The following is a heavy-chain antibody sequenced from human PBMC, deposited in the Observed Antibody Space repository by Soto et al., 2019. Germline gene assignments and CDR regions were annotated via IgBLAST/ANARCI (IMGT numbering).Heavy chain of an antibody. V-gene: IGHV1-46*01. CDR1: GYTFTSYY. Sequence: ASVKVSCKASGYTFTSYYMSWVRQAPGQGLEWMGIINPGGAGTTYAQNFQGRVTMTRDTSTSTVYMQLSSLRSEDTAMYYCARGRYDSSGYFVAYFDFWGQGALVTVYS. J-gene: IGHJ4*02. CDR2: INPGGAGT. CDR3: ARGRYDSSGYFVAYFDF. D-gene: IGHD3-22*01.